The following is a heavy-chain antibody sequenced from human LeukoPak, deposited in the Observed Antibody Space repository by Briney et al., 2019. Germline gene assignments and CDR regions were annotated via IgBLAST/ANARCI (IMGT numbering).Heavy chain of an antibody. CDR1: GYTFTGYY. D-gene: IGHD4-23*01. Sequence: GASVKVSCKASGYTFTGYYMHWVRQAPGQGLEWMGWINPYSGGTNYAQKFQGRVTITRNTPISTAYMELSSLRSEDTAVYYCARGIWDYGGNSVGDAFDIWGQGTMVTVSS. CDR2: INPYSGGT. J-gene: IGHJ3*02. V-gene: IGHV1-2*02. CDR3: ARGIWDYGGNSVGDAFDI.